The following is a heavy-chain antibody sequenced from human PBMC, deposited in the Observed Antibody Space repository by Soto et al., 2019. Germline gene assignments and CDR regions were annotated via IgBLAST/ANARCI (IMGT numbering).Heavy chain of an antibody. J-gene: IGHJ4*02. CDR2: IYYSGST. D-gene: IGHD3-22*01. Sequence: QVQLQESGPGLVKPSQTLSLTCTVSGGSISSGGYYWSWIRQHPGKGLEWIGYIYYSGSTYYNPSLKSRVTISVDTSKNQFSLKLSSVTAADTAVYYCARECANYYDSSGPQYYFDYWGQGTLVTVSS. V-gene: IGHV4-31*03. CDR1: GGSISSGGYY. CDR3: ARECANYYDSSGPQYYFDY.